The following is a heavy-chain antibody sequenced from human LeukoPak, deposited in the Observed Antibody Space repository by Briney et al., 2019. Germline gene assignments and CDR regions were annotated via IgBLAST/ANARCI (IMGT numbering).Heavy chain of an antibody. J-gene: IGHJ4*02. CDR3: AKDDTDTDFDY. Sequence: PGGSLRLSCGPSGFTFGSYTMTWVRQAPGKGLEWVAVIWYDGSNKYYADSVKGRFTISRDNSKNTLYLQMNSLRAEDTAVYYCAKDDTDTDFDYWGQGTLVTVSS. CDR2: IWYDGSNK. CDR1: GFTFGSYT. V-gene: IGHV3-33*06.